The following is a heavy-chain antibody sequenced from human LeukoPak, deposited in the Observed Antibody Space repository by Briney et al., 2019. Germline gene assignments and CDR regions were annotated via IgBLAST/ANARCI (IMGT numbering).Heavy chain of an antibody. CDR2: ISGSGGST. CDR1: GFTFSSYA. D-gene: IGHD1-1*01. Sequence: GGSLRLSCAASGFTFSSYAMSWVRQAPGKGLEWVTAISGSGGSTYYADSVRGRFTISRDNSKNTLYLQMNSLRAEDTAVYYCAKGRQLTDFDYWGQGTLVTVSS. V-gene: IGHV3-23*01. CDR3: AKGRQLTDFDY. J-gene: IGHJ4*02.